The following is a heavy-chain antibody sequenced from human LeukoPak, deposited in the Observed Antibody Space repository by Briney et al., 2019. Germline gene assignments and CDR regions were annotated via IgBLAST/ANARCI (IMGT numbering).Heavy chain of an antibody. CDR1: GFTFSSYW. CDR2: TKQDGSEK. Sequence: GGSLRVSCAASGFTFSSYWMSWVRQAPGKGLEWVASTKQDGSEKYYVDSVKGRFTISRDNAKYSVYLQMNSLRAEDTAVYYCASAGNTHFDYWGQGTLVTVSS. CDR3: ASAGNTHFDY. J-gene: IGHJ4*02. D-gene: IGHD4-23*01. V-gene: IGHV3-7*01.